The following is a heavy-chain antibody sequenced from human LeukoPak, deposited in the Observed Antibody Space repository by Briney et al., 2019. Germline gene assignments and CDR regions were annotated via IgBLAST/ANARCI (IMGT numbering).Heavy chain of an antibody. D-gene: IGHD3-22*01. J-gene: IGHJ4*02. CDR3: ARENSSGYYYFDY. Sequence: GGSLRLSCAASGLTFSSYSMNWVRQAPGKGLEWVSSISSSSSYIYYADSVKGRFTISRDNAKNSLYLQMNSLRAEDTAAYYCARENSSGYYYFDYWGQGTLVTVSS. CDR1: GLTFSSYS. V-gene: IGHV3-21*01. CDR2: ISSSSSYI.